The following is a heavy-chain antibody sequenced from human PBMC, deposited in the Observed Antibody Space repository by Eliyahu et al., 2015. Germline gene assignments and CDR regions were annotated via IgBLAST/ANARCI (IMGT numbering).Heavy chain of an antibody. Sequence: EVQLVESGGGLVQPGGSLRLSCAASGFTXSSXWMXXXRQAPGKGLVWVSRINXDGSSTSYADSVKGRFTISRDNAKNTLYLQMNSLRAEDTAVYYCARETELRFLEWLFEIQGYFDLWGRGTLVTVSS. CDR3: ARETELRFLEWLFEIQGYFDL. J-gene: IGHJ2*01. V-gene: IGHV3-74*01. CDR1: GFTXSSXW. CDR2: INXDGSST. D-gene: IGHD3-3*01.